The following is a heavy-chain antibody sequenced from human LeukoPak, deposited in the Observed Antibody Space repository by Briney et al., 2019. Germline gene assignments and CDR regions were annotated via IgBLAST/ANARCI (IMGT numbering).Heavy chain of an antibody. CDR3: ARGGAVAGQEY. D-gene: IGHD6-19*01. CDR1: GGSISTYY. J-gene: IGHJ4*02. Sequence: PSETLSLTCTVSGGSISTYYWSWIRQPPGKGLEWIGYIYYSGSTNYNPSLKSRVTISIDTSKNQFSLRLSSVTAADTAVYYCARGGAVAGQEYWGQGTLVTVSS. V-gene: IGHV4-59*01. CDR2: IYYSGST.